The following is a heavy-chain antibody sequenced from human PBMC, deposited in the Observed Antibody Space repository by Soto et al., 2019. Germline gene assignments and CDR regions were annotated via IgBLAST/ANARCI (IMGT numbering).Heavy chain of an antibody. CDR1: GYTFINYH. J-gene: IGHJ4*02. CDR2: INTYNGMT. D-gene: IGHD5-12*01. Sequence: QVQLVQSGGEVKKPGASVTVSCKASGYTFINYHITWVRQAPGQGLEWMAWINTYNGMTDYAQRFQGRVTMTRDTSTSTAYMELRSLGSEVASVYFCSKSPRGEMATDWGQGTRVTVSS. V-gene: IGHV1-18*01. CDR3: SKSPRGEMATD.